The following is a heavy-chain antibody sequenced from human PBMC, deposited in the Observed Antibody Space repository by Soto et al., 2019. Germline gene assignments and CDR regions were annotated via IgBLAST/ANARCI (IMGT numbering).Heavy chain of an antibody. CDR3: GAYCSRTPSYDWLYX. Sequence: SLTCSVSGGSIGSSIYYFGWIRQPPGKGLEWIGSLYYTGTTYYNSSLKSRVTISADKSQNQFSLRLSSVTAAETAVYYCGAYCSRTPSYDWLYXWGKGTLVTVSX. D-gene: IGHD2-2*01. V-gene: IGHV4-39*01. CDR2: LYYTGTT. J-gene: IGHJ5*02. CDR1: GGSIGSSIYY.